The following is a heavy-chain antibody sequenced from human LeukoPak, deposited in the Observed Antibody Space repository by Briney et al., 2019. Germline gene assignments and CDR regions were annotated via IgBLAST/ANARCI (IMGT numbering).Heavy chain of an antibody. CDR3: ARVVGSSGYVTTYYFDY. D-gene: IGHD3-22*01. CDR2: INTNTGNP. CDR1: GYTFTSYA. Sequence: ASVKVSCKASGYTFTSYAMNWVRQAPGQGLEWMGWINTNTGNPTYAQAFTGRFVFSFDTSVSTAYLQISSLKAEDTAVYYCARVVGSSGYVTTYYFDYWGQGTLVTVSS. J-gene: IGHJ4*01. V-gene: IGHV7-4-1*02.